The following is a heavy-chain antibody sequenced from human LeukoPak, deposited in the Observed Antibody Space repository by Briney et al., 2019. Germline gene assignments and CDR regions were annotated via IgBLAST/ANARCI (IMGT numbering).Heavy chain of an antibody. Sequence: GGSLRLSCAASGFIFRSYWMNWVRLAPGKGLEWVANIKQDGSEKYYVDSVKGRFTISRDNAKNSLYLQMNSLRVEDTAVYYCARVRVYGDSERDYWGQGTLVTVSS. CDR3: ARVRVYGDSERDY. CDR1: GFIFRSYW. V-gene: IGHV3-7*01. J-gene: IGHJ4*02. D-gene: IGHD4-17*01. CDR2: IKQDGSEK.